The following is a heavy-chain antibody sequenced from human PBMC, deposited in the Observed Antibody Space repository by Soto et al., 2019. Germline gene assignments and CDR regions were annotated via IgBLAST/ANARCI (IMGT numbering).Heavy chain of an antibody. CDR3: AILGKVATAHVTNYYGMDV. CDR1: GYTFTSYY. J-gene: IGHJ6*02. D-gene: IGHD5-12*01. V-gene: IGHV1-46*01. CDR2: INPSGGST. Sequence: GASVKVSFKASGYTFTSYYMHWVRQAPGQGLEWMGIINPSGGSTSYAQKFQGRVTMTRDTSTSTVYMELSSLRSEDTAVYYCAILGKVATAHVTNYYGMDVWGQGTTVT.